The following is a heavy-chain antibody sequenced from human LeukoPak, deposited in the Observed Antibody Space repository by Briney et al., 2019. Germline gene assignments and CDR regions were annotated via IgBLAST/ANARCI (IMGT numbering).Heavy chain of an antibody. J-gene: IGHJ4*02. CDR2: IHPNSGAT. Sequence: ASVKVSCKASGYTFTDYYPHWVRQASGQGLEWMGWIHPNSGATTYAQKFQGRVSMTRDTSINTVFMELSRLTFDDTAVYYCSRVDFWGQGTLVTVSS. V-gene: IGHV1-2*02. CDR1: GYTFTDYY. CDR3: SRVDF.